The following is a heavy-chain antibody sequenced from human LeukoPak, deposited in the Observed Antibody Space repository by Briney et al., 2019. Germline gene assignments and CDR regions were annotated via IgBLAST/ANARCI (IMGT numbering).Heavy chain of an antibody. J-gene: IGHJ4*02. V-gene: IGHV3-23*01. CDR2: ISGSGGST. D-gene: IGHD3-22*01. Sequence: GGSLRLSCAASGFTFSSYAMSWVRQAPGKGLEWVSAISGSGGSTYYADSAKGRFTISRDDSKSTLYLQMNSLRAEDTAVYHCVTFYYDSGGSYFHYWGQGTLVTVSS. CDR3: VTFYYDSGGSYFHY. CDR1: GFTFSSYA.